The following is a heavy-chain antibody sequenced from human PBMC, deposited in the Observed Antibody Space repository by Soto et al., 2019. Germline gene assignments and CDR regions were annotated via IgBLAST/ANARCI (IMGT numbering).Heavy chain of an antibody. CDR3: VRDSGRGFYFDY. D-gene: IGHD3-10*01. Sequence: EVQLVESGGGLVQPGGSLRLSCAASGFTFSDHYMDWVRQAPGKGLEWVGRIRNRPNSYTTQYAASVKGRFAVLRDDSETVVYVQMSALKAEDTAVYCGVRDSGRGFYFDYWGQGAQVTVSS. CDR1: GFTFSDHY. V-gene: IGHV3-72*01. J-gene: IGHJ4*02. CDR2: IRNRPNSYTT.